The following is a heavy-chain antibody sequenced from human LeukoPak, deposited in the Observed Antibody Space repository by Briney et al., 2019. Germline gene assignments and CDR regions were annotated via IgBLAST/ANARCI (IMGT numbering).Heavy chain of an antibody. CDR1: GFTFSSYS. J-gene: IGHJ4*02. D-gene: IGHD3-9*01. Sequence: GGSLRLSCAASGFTFSSYSMSWVRQAPGKGLEWVSYISGSSSTIYYADSVKGRFTISRDNAKNSLFLQMNSLRDEDTAVYYCARGYYDILTGYDYWGQGTLVTVSS. CDR3: ARGYYDILTGYDY. CDR2: ISGSSSTI. V-gene: IGHV3-48*02.